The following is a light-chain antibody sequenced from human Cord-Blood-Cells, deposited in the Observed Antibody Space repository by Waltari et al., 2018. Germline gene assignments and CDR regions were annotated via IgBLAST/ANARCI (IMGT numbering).Light chain of an antibody. J-gene: IGKJ1*01. CDR1: QSLLHSNGYNY. CDR3: MQALQTPWT. Sequence: PLSLPVTPGEPASISCRSSQSLLHSNGYNYLDWYLQKPGQSPQLLIYLGSNRASGVPDRFSGSGSGTDFTLKISRVEAEDVGVYYCMQALQTPWTFGQGTKVEIK. CDR2: LGS. V-gene: IGKV2-28*01.